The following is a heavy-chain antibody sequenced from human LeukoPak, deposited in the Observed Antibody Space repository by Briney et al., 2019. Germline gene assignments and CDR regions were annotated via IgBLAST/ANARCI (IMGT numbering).Heavy chain of an antibody. D-gene: IGHD3-9*01. J-gene: IGHJ3*02. V-gene: IGHV1-46*03. CDR3: ARNPVLRYFDWLLDDHDAFDI. CDR1: GYTFTSYY. Sequence: EASVKVSCKASGYTFTSYYMHWVRQAPGQGLEWMGIINPSGGSTSYAQKFQGRVTMTRDTSTSTVYMELSSLRSEDTAVYYCARNPVLRYFDWLLDDHDAFDIWGQGTMVTVSS. CDR2: INPSGGST.